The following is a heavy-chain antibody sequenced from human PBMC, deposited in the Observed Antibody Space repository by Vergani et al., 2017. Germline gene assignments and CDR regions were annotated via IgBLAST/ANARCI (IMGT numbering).Heavy chain of an antibody. V-gene: IGHV3-15*01. D-gene: IGHD2-2*01. CDR2: IKSKTDGGTT. CDR1: GFTFSNAW. Sequence: EVQLVESGGGLVQPGGSLRLSCAASGFTFSNAWMSWVRQAPGKGLEWVGRIKSKTDGGTTDYAAPVKGRFTISRDDSKNTLYLQMNSLKTEDTAVYYCARGGSQLLYYYYYGMDVWGQGP. J-gene: IGHJ6*02. CDR3: ARGGSQLLYYYYYGMDV.